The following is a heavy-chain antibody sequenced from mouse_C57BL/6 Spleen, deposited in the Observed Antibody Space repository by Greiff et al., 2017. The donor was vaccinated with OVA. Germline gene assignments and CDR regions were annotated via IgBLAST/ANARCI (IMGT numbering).Heavy chain of an antibody. D-gene: IGHD2-12*01. CDR2: IYPGSGST. J-gene: IGHJ1*03. CDR3: ARSDDEYFDV. CDR1: GYTFTSCW. Sequence: QVQLQQPGAELVKPGASVKMSCKASGYTFTSCWITWVKQRPGQGLEWIGDIYPGSGSTNYNEKFKSKATLTVDTSSSTAYMQLSSLTSEDSAVYYCARSDDEYFDVWGTGTTVTVSS. V-gene: IGHV1-55*01.